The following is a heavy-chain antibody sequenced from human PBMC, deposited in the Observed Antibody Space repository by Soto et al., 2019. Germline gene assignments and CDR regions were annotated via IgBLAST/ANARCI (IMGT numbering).Heavy chain of an antibody. CDR2: ISAYNGNT. V-gene: IGHV1-18*01. CDR3: ARDLSYGPGTY. Sequence: ASVKVSCKASGYTFTSYGISWVRQAPGQGLEWMGWISAYNGNTNYAQKLQGRVTMTTDTSTSTAYMELRSLRFYDRAVYSWARDLSYGPGTYWGRGPLFTFSS. J-gene: IGHJ4*02. CDR1: GYTFTSYG. D-gene: IGHD4-17*01.